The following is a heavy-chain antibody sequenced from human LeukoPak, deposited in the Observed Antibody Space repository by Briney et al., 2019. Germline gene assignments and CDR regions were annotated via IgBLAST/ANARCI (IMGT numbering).Heavy chain of an antibody. CDR1: GFTYSHYG. D-gene: IGHD4-11*01. V-gene: IGHV3-33*06. Sequence: GGSLRLSCAASGFTYSHYGMHWVRQAPGKGPEWVAVIWFDGTEKYYGDAVKGRFTISRDNSRNTLYLQMNSLRGEDTAVYYCAKDAQRGFDYSNSLEYWGQGTLVTVSS. CDR3: AKDAQRGFDYSNSLEY. J-gene: IGHJ4*02. CDR2: IWFDGTEK.